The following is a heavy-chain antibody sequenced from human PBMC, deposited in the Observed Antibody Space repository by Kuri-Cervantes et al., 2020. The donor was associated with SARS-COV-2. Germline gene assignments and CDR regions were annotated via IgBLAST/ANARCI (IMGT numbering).Heavy chain of an antibody. CDR3: ANSPLYYYYGMDL. CDR1: GYSFTSYW. J-gene: IGHJ6*02. V-gene: IGHV5-51*07. CDR2: IYPGDADT. Sequence: GESLRLSCKGSGYSFTSYWIGWVHQMPGKGLEWVGIIYPGDADTRYSPSFQGQVTISADKSISTAYLQWSSLKASDTAMYYCANSPLYYYYGMDLWGQGTTVTVSS. D-gene: IGHD4-11*01.